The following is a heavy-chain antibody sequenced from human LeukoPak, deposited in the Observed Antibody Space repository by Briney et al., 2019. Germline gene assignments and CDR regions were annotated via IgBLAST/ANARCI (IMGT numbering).Heavy chain of an antibody. V-gene: IGHV1-46*01. CDR1: GDTFTSYY. D-gene: IGHD4-11*01. Sequence: ASVKVSCKASGDTFTSYYMHWVRQAPGQGLEWMGIINPSGGSTSYAQKFQGRVTMTRDTSTSTVYMELSSLRSEDTAVYYCARRSNYFYYYYGMDVWGQGTTVTVSS. CDR2: INPSGGST. J-gene: IGHJ6*02. CDR3: ARRSNYFYYYYGMDV.